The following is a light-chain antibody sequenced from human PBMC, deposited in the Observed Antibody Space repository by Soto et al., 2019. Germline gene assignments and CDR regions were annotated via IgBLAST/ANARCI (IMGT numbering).Light chain of an antibody. CDR3: VSFAGGTYV. CDR2: DVN. CDR1: SSDVGAYIF. V-gene: IGLV2-8*01. J-gene: IGLJ1*01. Sequence: QSALTQPSSASGSPGQSVTISCTGTSSDVGAYIFVSWYQQHPGKAPKLMVYDVNRRPPGVPDRFFGSKSGNTASLTVSGLQAEDEADYYCVSFAGGTYVFGTGTKAPS.